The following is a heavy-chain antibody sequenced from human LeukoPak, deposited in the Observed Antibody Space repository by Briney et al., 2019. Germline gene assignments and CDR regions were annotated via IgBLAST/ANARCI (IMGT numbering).Heavy chain of an antibody. D-gene: IGHD3-22*01. CDR2: IYNSGTT. V-gene: IGHV4-4*09. J-gene: IGHJ4*02. CDR3: ARKRYDDPYFFDY. CDR1: RGSISSSY. Sequence: PSETLSLTCTVSRGSISSSYWGWIRQPPGKGLEWIGYIYNSGTTYYNPSLRSRVTLSVDTSKNQFSLRLNSVAAADTAVYYCARKRYDDPYFFDYWGQGTLVTVSS.